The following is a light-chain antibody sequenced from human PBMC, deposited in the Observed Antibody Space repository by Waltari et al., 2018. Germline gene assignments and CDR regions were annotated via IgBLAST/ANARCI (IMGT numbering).Light chain of an antibody. CDR2: GAS. J-gene: IGKJ1*01. V-gene: IGKV3-20*01. Sequence: EIVLTQSPGTLSLPQGERATLSCRASPSVSGSYLAWYQQTPGQAPRLLIYGASNRATGIPDRISGSGSGTDFTLTISRLESEDFAVYYCQQYGSSPETFGPGTKVEAK. CDR1: PSVSGSY. CDR3: QQYGSSPET.